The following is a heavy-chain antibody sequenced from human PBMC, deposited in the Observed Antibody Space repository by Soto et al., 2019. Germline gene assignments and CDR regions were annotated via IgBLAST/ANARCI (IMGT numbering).Heavy chain of an antibody. CDR2: INHSGST. CDR3: ARVVVVAATQAWFDP. CDR1: GGSFSGYY. Sequence: SETLSLTCAVYGGSFSGYYWSWIRQPPGKGLEWIGEINHSGSTNYNPSLKSRVTLSVDTSKNQFSLNLSSVTAADTAVYYCARVVVVAATQAWFDPWGQGTLVTVSS. J-gene: IGHJ5*02. D-gene: IGHD2-15*01. V-gene: IGHV4-34*01.